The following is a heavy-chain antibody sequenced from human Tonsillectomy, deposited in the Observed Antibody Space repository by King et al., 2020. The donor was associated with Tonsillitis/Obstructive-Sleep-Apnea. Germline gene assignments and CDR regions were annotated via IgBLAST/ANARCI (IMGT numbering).Heavy chain of an antibody. Sequence: VQLVESGGGLVKPGWSLRLSCAASGFTFSDYYMSWIRQAPGKGLEWVSYMSSSSRYTNYADSVKGRFTISRDNAKNSLYLQMNSRRAEGKAGYYWSRALAVAGTGGVGDYWGQGTLVTVSS. CDR1: GFTFSDYY. D-gene: IGHD6-19*01. V-gene: IGHV3-11*05. J-gene: IGHJ4*02. CDR2: MSSSSRYT. CDR3: SRALAVAGTGGVGDY.